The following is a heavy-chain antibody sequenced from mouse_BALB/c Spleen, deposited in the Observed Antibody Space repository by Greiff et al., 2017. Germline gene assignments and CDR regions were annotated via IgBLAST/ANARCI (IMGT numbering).Heavy chain of an antibody. V-gene: IGHV1-39*01. J-gene: IGHJ2*01. CDR3: ARSNYLDY. CDR2: INPYYGST. CDR1: GYSFTDYI. Sequence: VQLQQTGPELVKPGASVKISCKASGYSFTDYIMLWVKQSHGKSLEWIGNINPYYGSTSYNLKFKGKATLTVDKSSSTAYMQLNSLTSEDSAVYYCARSNYLDYWGQGTTLTVSS.